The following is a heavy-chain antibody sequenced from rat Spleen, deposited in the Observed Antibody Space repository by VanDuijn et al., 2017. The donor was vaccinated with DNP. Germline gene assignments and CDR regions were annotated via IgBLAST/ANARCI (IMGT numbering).Heavy chain of an antibody. Sequence: EVKLVESGGGLVQPGRSLKLSCAASEFNFNDYWMGWVRQAPGKGLEWIGQINKDSSTINYIPSLKEKITISRDNAKNSGYLQMNSLRSEDTAMYYCTRTTTEVPFDYWGQGVMVTVSS. CDR1: EFNFNDYW. J-gene: IGHJ2*01. D-gene: IGHD1-11*01. V-gene: IGHV4-2*01. CDR2: INKDSSTI. CDR3: TRTTTEVPFDY.